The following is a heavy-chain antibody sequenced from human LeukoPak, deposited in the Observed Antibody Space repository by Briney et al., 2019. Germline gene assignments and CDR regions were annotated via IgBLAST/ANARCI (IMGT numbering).Heavy chain of an antibody. D-gene: IGHD3-10*01. J-gene: IGHJ4*02. CDR2: IYYTGRT. CDR3: AKFSGSGSDY. Sequence: PSETLSLTCTVSGGSISSSYWSWIRQPPGKGLEWIGDIYYTGRTRYNPSLTSRISISLDTSKNQFSLRLSSVTAADTAAYYCAKFSGSGSDYWGQGTLVTVSS. CDR1: GGSISSSY. V-gene: IGHV4-59*01.